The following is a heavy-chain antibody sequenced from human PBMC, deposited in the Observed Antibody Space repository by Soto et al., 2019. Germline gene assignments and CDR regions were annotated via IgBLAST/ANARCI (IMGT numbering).Heavy chain of an antibody. D-gene: IGHD3-22*01. CDR3: ARDPGGSGSFDY. J-gene: IGHJ4*02. CDR1: GFTFSSYG. V-gene: IGHV3-33*01. CDR2: IWYDGSNK. Sequence: PGGSLRLSCAASGFTFSSYGMHWVRQAPGKGLEWVAVIWYDGSNKYYADSVKGRFTISKDNSKNTLYLQMNSLRAEDTAAYYCARDPGGSGSFDYWGQGTLVTVSS.